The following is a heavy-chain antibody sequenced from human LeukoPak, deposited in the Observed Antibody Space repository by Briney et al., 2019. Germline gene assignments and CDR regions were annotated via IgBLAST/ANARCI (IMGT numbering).Heavy chain of an antibody. Sequence: SETLSLTCAVYGGSFSGYYWSWIRPPPGKGREWIGEINHSGSTNYNPSLKSRLTISVDTSKNQFSLKQSSVTAADTAVYYCARSPFRGYYDSSGRYFQHWSQGTLVTVSS. CDR3: ARSPFRGYYDSSGRYFQH. J-gene: IGHJ1*01. V-gene: IGHV4-34*01. D-gene: IGHD3-22*01. CDR2: INHSGST. CDR1: GGSFSGYY.